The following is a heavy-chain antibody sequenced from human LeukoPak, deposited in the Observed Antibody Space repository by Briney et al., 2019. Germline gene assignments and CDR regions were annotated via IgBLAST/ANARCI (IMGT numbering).Heavy chain of an antibody. CDR2: IYYSGST. Sequence: SETLSLTCTVSGGSISSYYWSWIRQPPGKGLEWIGYIYYSGSTNYNPSLKSRVTISVDTSKNQFSLKLSSVTAADTAVYYCARDLPLLWFGELSLNAFDIWGQGTMVTVSS. D-gene: IGHD3-10*01. CDR1: GGSISSYY. CDR3: ARDLPLLWFGELSLNAFDI. V-gene: IGHV4-59*01. J-gene: IGHJ3*02.